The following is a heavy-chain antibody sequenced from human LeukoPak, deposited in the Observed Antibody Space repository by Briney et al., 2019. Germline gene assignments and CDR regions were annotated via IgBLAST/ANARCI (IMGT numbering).Heavy chain of an antibody. CDR3: ATERSGDTWFDP. J-gene: IGHJ5*02. D-gene: IGHD2-21*01. CDR2: IDISDGNT. V-gene: IGHV1-46*01. Sequence: SVTVSFTSSGYTFTTYHMHWVRQAPGQGLEWVGMIDISDGNTNYAHKFQGRVTMTRDTSTSTVYMELSYLRPEDTAASYCATERSGDTWFDPWGQGTLVTVSS. CDR1: GYTFTTYH.